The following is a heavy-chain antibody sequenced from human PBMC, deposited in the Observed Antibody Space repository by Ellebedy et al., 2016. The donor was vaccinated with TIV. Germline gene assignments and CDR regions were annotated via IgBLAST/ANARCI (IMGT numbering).Heavy chain of an antibody. J-gene: IGHJ4*02. CDR3: AKEIGGGGSY. D-gene: IGHD3-10*01. V-gene: IGHV3-7*01. CDR1: GFTLSNYW. Sequence: GGSLRLSXAASGFTLSNYWMSWVRQAPGKGLEWVANIKQDGSEKYYVDSVKGRFSISRDNAKNSLHLQMDSLRAEDTAVYYCAKEIGGGGSYWGQGTLVTVSS. CDR2: IKQDGSEK.